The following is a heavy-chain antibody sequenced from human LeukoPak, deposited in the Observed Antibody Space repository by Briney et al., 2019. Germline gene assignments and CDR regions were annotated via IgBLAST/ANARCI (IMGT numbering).Heavy chain of an antibody. CDR3: ARDGATTGRGYYYYMDV. D-gene: IGHD1-26*01. Sequence: ASVKVSCKASGYTFTGYYMHWVRQAPGQGLEWMGWINPNSGGTNYAQKFQGRVTMTRDTSISTAYMELSRLRSDDTAVYYCARDGATTGRGYYYYMDVWGKGTTVTVS. J-gene: IGHJ6*03. CDR2: INPNSGGT. V-gene: IGHV1-2*02. CDR1: GYTFTGYY.